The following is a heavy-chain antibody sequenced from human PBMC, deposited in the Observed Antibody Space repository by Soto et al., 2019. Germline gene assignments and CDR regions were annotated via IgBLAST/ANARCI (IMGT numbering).Heavy chain of an antibody. Sequence: QVQLVESGGGVVQPGRSLRLSCAASGFTFSSYAMHWVRQAPGKGLEWVAVISYDGSNKYYADSVKGRFTISRDNSKNTLYLQMNSLRAEDTAVYYCARETILNYGMDVWGQGTTVTVSS. CDR1: GFTFSSYA. D-gene: IGHD3-3*01. CDR3: ARETILNYGMDV. J-gene: IGHJ6*02. CDR2: ISYDGSNK. V-gene: IGHV3-30-3*01.